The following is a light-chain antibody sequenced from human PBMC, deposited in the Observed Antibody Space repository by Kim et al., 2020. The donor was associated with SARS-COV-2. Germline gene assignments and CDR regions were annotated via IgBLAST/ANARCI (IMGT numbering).Light chain of an antibody. Sequence: SYELTQPPSVSVSPGKAARITCGGDNIGNKNVDWYQQKPGQAPVLVMYYDSDRPSGIPERFSGSNSGDTATLTISRVGAGDEADYYCRVWDGASAHPVFGGGTQLTVL. J-gene: IGLJ3*02. CDR2: YDS. V-gene: IGLV3-21*04. CDR3: RVWDGASAHPV. CDR1: NIGNKN.